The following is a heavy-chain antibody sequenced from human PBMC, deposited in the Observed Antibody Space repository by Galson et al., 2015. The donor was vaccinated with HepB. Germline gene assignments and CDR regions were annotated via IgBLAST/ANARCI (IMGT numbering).Heavy chain of an antibody. J-gene: IGHJ4*02. V-gene: IGHV3-23*01. Sequence: SLRLSCAASGFTFSSYALSWVRQAPGKGLEWVSSISGSGGNTYYAASVKGRLTIYSDNSKNKLYLHMSSLRAEDTAVNYCAKARRQWLAPYYFDDWGQGTLVTVAS. CDR2: ISGSGGNT. CDR3: AKARRQWLAPYYFDD. CDR1: GFTFSSYA. D-gene: IGHD6-19*01.